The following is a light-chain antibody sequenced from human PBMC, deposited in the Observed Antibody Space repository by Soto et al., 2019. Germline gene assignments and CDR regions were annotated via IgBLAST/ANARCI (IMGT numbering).Light chain of an antibody. CDR3: TSFTNIITYV. Sequence: QSVLTQPASVSGSPGQSITISCTGTSSDVGAYNYVAWYQQHPGKAPQLIIYDVNNRPSGVSHRFSGSKSGDTASLTISGLQAEDEADYYCTSFTNIITYVFGTGTKLTLL. J-gene: IGLJ1*01. V-gene: IGLV2-14*01. CDR1: SSDVGAYNY. CDR2: DVN.